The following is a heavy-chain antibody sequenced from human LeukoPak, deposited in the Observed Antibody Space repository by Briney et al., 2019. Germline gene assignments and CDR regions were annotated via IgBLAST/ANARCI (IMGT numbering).Heavy chain of an antibody. CDR2: MNPNSGNT. CDR3: ARGRRSVAGTRHDYWFDY. V-gene: IGHV1-8*01. J-gene: IGHJ5*01. CDR1: GYTFTSYD. D-gene: IGHD6-19*01. Sequence: ASVKVSCKASGYTFTSYDINWVRQATGQGLEWMGWMNPNSGNTGYAQKFQGRVTMTRNTSISTAYMELSSLRSEDTAVYYCARGRRSVAGTRHDYWFDYWGQGTLVTVSS.